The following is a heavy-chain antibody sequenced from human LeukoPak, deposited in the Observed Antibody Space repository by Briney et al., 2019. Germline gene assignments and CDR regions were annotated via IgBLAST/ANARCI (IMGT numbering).Heavy chain of an antibody. CDR2: ISAYNGNT. CDR1: GYTFTSYG. CDR3: ARDCSGGSCYGY. V-gene: IGHV1-18*01. Sequence: ASVKVSCKASGYTFTSYGISWVRQAPPPPPPPMGWISAYNGNTNYAQKLQGRVTMTTDTSTSTAYMELRSLRSDDTAVYYCARDCSGGSCYGYWGQGTLVTVSS. J-gene: IGHJ4*02. D-gene: IGHD2-15*01.